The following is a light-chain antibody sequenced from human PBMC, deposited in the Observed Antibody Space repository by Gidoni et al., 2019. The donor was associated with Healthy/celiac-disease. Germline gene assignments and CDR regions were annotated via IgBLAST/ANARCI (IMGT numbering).Light chain of an antibody. CDR3: SSYAGSNKV. CDR2: EVS. Sequence: QSALTQPPSAPGSPGQSVTNACTGTSSDVGGYNYASWYQQNPGKAPKLMIYEVSKRPSGVPDRFSGSKSGNTASLTVSGLQAEDEADYYCSSYAGSNKVFGGGTKLTVL. J-gene: IGLJ3*02. CDR1: SSDVGGYNY. V-gene: IGLV2-8*01.